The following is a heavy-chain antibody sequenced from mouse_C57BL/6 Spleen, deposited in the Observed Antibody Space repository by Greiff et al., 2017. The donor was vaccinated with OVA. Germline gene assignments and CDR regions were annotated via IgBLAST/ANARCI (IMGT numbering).Heavy chain of an antibody. CDR3: ARDYYGSSLGDAMDY. J-gene: IGHJ4*01. CDR2: ISSGSSTI. Sequence: EVQRVESGGGLVKPGGSLKLSCAASGFTFSDYGMHWVRQAPEKGLEWVAYISSGSSTIYYADTVKGRFAISRDNAKNTLFLQMTSLRSEDTAMYYCARDYYGSSLGDAMDYWGQGTSVTVSS. CDR1: GFTFSDYG. V-gene: IGHV5-17*01. D-gene: IGHD1-1*01.